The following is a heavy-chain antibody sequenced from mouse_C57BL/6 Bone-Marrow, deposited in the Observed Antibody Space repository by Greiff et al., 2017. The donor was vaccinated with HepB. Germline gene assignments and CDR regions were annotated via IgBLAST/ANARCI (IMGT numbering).Heavy chain of an antibody. CDR2: SRNKANDYTT. D-gene: IGHD2-3*01. CDR3: ARDADDGYPFAY. V-gene: IGHV7-1*01. J-gene: IGHJ3*01. CDR1: GFTFSDFY. Sequence: EVQGVESGGGLVQSGRSLRLSCATSGFTFSDFYMEWVRQAPGKGLEWIAASRNKANDYTTGYSASGKGRFIVSRDTSQSILYLQMNALRAEDTAIYYCARDADDGYPFAYWGQGTLVTVSA.